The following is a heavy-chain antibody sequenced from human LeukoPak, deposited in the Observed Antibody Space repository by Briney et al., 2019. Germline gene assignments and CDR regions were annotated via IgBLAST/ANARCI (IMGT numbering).Heavy chain of an antibody. Sequence: PGGSLRLSCAASGFTFSSYGMHWVRQAPGKGLEWVAFIRYDGSNKYYADSVKGRFTISRDNSKNTLYLQMNSLRAEDTAVYYCARDLPLDYYDSSGIDYWGQGTLVTVSS. CDR3: ARDLPLDYYDSSGIDY. CDR1: GFTFSSYG. D-gene: IGHD3-22*01. CDR2: IRYDGSNK. J-gene: IGHJ4*02. V-gene: IGHV3-30*02.